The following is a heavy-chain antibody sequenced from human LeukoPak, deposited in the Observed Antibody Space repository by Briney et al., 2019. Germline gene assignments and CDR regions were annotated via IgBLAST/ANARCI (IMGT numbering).Heavy chain of an antibody. V-gene: IGHV3-30*18. Sequence: GGSLRLSCAASGFTFSSYAMSWVRQAPGKGLEWVAVISYDGSNKYYADSVKGRFTISRDNSKNTLYLQMNSLRAEDTAVYYCAKDRWGVVTTIDYWGQGTLVTVSS. CDR2: ISYDGSNK. CDR3: AKDRWGVVTTIDY. D-gene: IGHD4-23*01. CDR1: GFTFSSYA. J-gene: IGHJ4*02.